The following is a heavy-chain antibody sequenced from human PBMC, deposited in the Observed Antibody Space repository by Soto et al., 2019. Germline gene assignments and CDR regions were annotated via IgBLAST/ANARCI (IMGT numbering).Heavy chain of an antibody. V-gene: IGHV2-5*02. D-gene: IGHD4-17*01. CDR3: AHAGDYDLLSFDH. CDR2: IYWDDDQ. J-gene: IGHJ4*02. CDR1: GFSLTTTSMG. Sequence: QITLKESGPRLVRPAQTLTLTCAFSGFSLTTTSMGVAWIRQPPGKALEWIALIYWDDDQRYSPSPKDRLTISKDTARSRVVLTISNMNAEDTGTYVCAHAGDYDLLSFDHWGPGTLVTVSS.